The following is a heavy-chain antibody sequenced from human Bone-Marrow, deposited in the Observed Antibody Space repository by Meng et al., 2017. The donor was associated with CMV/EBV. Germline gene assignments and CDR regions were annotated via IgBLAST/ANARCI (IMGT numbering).Heavy chain of an antibody. CDR2: ISGSGDTT. CDR1: EVTFNTYA. Sequence: GESLKISCAASEVTFNTYAMNWVRQAPGQGLVWVSAISGSGDTTYYADYVRGRFTISRDNSRNTLYLLIHSLRAEDTAVYYCAIVGLAGPDPRGHYYYGMDVWGRGTTVTVSS. J-gene: IGHJ6*02. V-gene: IGHV3-23*01. D-gene: IGHD1-14*01. CDR3: AIVGLAGPDPRGHYYYGMDV.